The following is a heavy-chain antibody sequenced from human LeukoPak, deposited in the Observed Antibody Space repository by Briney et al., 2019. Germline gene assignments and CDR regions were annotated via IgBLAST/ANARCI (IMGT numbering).Heavy chain of an antibody. CDR3: AGKAFDI. CDR2: ISWRSSDI. CDR1: GFTFSSYN. J-gene: IGHJ3*02. Sequence: SGGSLRLSCAASGFTFSSYNMKWVRQAPGKGLEWVSSISWRSSDIEYADSVKGRFTISGDNAKNSLYLQMNSLRAEDTAVYYCAGKAFDIWGQGTMVTVSS. V-gene: IGHV3-21*01.